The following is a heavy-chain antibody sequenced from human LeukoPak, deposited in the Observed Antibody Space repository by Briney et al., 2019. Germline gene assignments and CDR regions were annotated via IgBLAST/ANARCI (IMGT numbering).Heavy chain of an antibody. Sequence: GGSLRLSCAASGFTFRNYGMPWVRQAPGKGLEWVAVIWYDGSNKDYGDSVKGRFTISRDNSKNTVYVQINSLRADDTAVYYCARDIGSSSSGLFDPWGQGTLVTVSS. V-gene: IGHV3-33*01. CDR3: ARDIGSSSSGLFDP. CDR2: IWYDGSNK. D-gene: IGHD2-2*01. CDR1: GFTFRNYG. J-gene: IGHJ5*02.